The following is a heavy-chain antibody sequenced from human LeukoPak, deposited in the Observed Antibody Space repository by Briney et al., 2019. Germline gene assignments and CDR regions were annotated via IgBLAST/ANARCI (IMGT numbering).Heavy chain of an antibody. J-gene: IGHJ4*02. CDR1: LGSVIRYY. Sequence: SETLPLTCTDSLGSVIRYYWRWSRQPPGKGLEWIGYIYYSGSTNYNPSLKSRVTISVDTSKNQFSLKLSSVTSADTPVYCCVLHPSGPGGDYFLYYFDYWGQGTLVTVSS. CDR3: VLHPSGPGGDYFLYYFDY. CDR2: IYYSGST. V-gene: IGHV4-59*08. D-gene: IGHD2-21*02.